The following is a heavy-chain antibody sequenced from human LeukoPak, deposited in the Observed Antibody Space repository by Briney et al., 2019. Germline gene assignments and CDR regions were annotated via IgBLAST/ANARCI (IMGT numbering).Heavy chain of an antibody. V-gene: IGHV4-59*01. J-gene: IGHJ6*04. Sequence: SETLSLTCAVYGGSFSSYYWSWIRQPPGKGLEWIGYIYYSGSTNYNPSLKSRVTISVDTSKNQFSLKLSSVTAADTAVYYCARGSERLSRKMDVWGKGTTVTVSS. D-gene: IGHD2-2*01. CDR3: ARGSERLSRKMDV. CDR2: IYYSGST. CDR1: GGSFSSYY.